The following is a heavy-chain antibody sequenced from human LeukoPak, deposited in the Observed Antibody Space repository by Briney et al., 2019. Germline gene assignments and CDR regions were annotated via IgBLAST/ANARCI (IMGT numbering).Heavy chain of an antibody. D-gene: IGHD3-22*01. Sequence: GASVKLSCKASGYTFTVYYMHWVRHAPGQGLEWMGRINPNSGGTNYAQKFQGRVTMTRDTSISTAYMELSRQRSDDTAVYYCARDYYYYDSSGYYYIPYYFDYWGQGTLVTVSS. J-gene: IGHJ4*02. V-gene: IGHV1-2*06. CDR2: INPNSGGT. CDR3: ARDYYYYDSSGYYYIPYYFDY. CDR1: GYTFTVYY.